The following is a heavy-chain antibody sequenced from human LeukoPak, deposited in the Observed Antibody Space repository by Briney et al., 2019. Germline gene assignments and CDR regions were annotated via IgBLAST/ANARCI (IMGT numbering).Heavy chain of an antibody. CDR2: IYSGGGT. J-gene: IGHJ5*02. Sequence: GGSLRLSCAASGITVSRNYMSWVRQAPGKGLEWVSVIYSGGGTYYADSVKGRFTISRDNAKNTLYLQMNSLRADDTAIYYCTKDPNGDYIGAFDPWGQGTLVTVSS. D-gene: IGHD4-17*01. CDR3: TKDPNGDYIGAFDP. CDR1: GITVSRNY. V-gene: IGHV3-53*01.